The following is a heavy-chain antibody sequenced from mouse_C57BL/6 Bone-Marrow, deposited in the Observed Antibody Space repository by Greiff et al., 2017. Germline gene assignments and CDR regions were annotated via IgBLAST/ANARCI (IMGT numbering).Heavy chain of an antibody. CDR2: IHPNSGST. CDR3: ARMVYYYGSSYDWYFDV. D-gene: IGHD1-1*01. V-gene: IGHV1-64*01. CDR1: GYTFTSYW. J-gene: IGHJ1*03. Sequence: QVQLQQPGAELVKPGASVKLSCKASGYTFTSYWMHWVKQRPGQGLEWIGMIHPNSGSTNYNEKFKSKATLTVDKSSSTAYMQLSSPTSEDSAVYYCARMVYYYGSSYDWYFDVWGTGTTVTVSS.